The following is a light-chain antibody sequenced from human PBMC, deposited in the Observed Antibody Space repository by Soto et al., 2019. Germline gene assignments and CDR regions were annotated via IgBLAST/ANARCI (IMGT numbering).Light chain of an antibody. CDR3: QQYKDYPLT. CDR2: KAS. Sequence: DIQITHSPSPLSASIGDGVTISCRASQSIDSSLSWYQQKPGKAPKVVITKASILEGGVPSRFSGSVSGTEFTLTISNLQPEDFATYYCQQYKDYPLTFGGGTKVDIK. J-gene: IGKJ4*01. CDR1: QSIDSS. V-gene: IGKV1-5*03.